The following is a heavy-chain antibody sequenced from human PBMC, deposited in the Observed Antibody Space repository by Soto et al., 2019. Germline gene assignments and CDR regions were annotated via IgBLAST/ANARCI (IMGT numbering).Heavy chain of an antibody. CDR3: AKDRGYSSGWYLNWFDP. CDR1: GFTFSSYA. CDR2: ISGSGGST. D-gene: IGHD6-19*01. J-gene: IGHJ5*02. Sequence: PGGSLRLSCAASGFTFSSYAMSWVRQAPGKGLEWVSAISGSGGSTYYADSVKGRFTISRDNSKNTLYLQMNSLRAEDTAVYYCAKDRGYSSGWYLNWFDPWGQGTLVTVSS. V-gene: IGHV3-23*01.